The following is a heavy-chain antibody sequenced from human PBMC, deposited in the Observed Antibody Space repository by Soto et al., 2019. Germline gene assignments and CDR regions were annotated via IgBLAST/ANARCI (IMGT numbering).Heavy chain of an antibody. Sequence: EVHLLESGGGLVQPGGSLRLSCAASGFIFSSFAMTCVRQAPGKGLEWVSDIVGGDGGRSFTKYYADSVKGRFKIYKDNSKNMLYLEMKSLSAEDTAVYYCVKNYIQLYFGGQGTRGTESS. CDR3: VKNYIQLYF. CDR2: IVGGDGGRSFTK. V-gene: IGHV3-23*01. D-gene: IGHD5-18*01. CDR1: GFIFSSFA. J-gene: IGHJ4*02.